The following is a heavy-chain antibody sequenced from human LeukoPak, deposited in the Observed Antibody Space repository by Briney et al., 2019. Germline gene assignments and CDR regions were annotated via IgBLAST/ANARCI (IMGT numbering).Heavy chain of an antibody. CDR3: ASGSYYYYYYYMDV. CDR1: GFTFSSYG. J-gene: IGHJ6*03. V-gene: IGHV3-23*01. CDR2: ISGSGGST. Sequence: GGSLRLSCAASGFTFSSYGMSWVRQAPGEGLEWVSAISGSGGSTYYADSVKGRFTISRDNSKNTLYLQMNSLRAEDTAVYYCASGSYYYYYYYMDVWGKGTTVTVSS. D-gene: IGHD1-26*01.